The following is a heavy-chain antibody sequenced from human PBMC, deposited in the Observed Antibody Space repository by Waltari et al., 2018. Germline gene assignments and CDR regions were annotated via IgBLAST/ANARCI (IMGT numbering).Heavy chain of an antibody. J-gene: IGHJ3*01. V-gene: IGHV3-74*03. CDR3: ARAGLLGAFDV. CDR2: INNDGSST. CDR1: GVTLSRSW. D-gene: IGHD2-15*01. Sequence: EVHLVESGGGLVQPGGSLRLSCAASGVTLSRSWIHWVRQSPGKGLMWVSRINNDGSSTVYADSVKGRFTISRDDAKNTVSLQVNNLSAEDTALYYCARAGLLGAFDVWGQGTMVTVSS.